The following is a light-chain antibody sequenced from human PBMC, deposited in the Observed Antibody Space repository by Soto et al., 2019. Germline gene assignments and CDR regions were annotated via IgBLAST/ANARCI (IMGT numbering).Light chain of an antibody. CDR1: QTIKSY. Sequence: DVQMTQSPSSLSASVGDRVTITCRASQTIKSYLNWYQHKPGKAPQLLISGASSLQGGVPSRFSGSASGPEFTLTISSLQPADIATYYCQQCYTTPYTFGQGTKL. J-gene: IGKJ2*01. CDR3: QQCYTTPYT. V-gene: IGKV1-39*01. CDR2: GAS.